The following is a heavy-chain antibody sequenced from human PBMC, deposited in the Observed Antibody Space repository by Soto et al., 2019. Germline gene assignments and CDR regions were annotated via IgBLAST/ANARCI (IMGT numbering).Heavy chain of an antibody. D-gene: IGHD6-13*01. Sequence: GGSLRLSCAASGCTFSSYGMHWVRQAPGKGLEWVAVISYDGSNKYYADSVKGRFTISRDNSKNTLYLQMNSLRAEDTAVYYCAKVIAATPPRDYYYYYGMDVWGQGTTVTVSS. CDR1: GCTFSSYG. CDR3: AKVIAATPPRDYYYYYGMDV. J-gene: IGHJ6*02. CDR2: ISYDGSNK. V-gene: IGHV3-30*18.